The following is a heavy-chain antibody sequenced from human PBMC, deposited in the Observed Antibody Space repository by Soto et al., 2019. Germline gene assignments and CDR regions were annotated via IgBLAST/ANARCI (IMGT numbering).Heavy chain of an antibody. J-gene: IGHJ4*02. CDR1: RYIFTSYW. D-gene: IGHD6-6*01. CDR3: ARLSGSSSSTWFDY. Sequence: PVESLKISCKGSRYIFTSYWIGCFLQMPGKGLEWMGIIYPGDSDTTYSPSFQGQVTISADKSISTAYLQWGSLKASDTAMYYCARLSGSSSSTWFDYWGQGTLVTVSS. V-gene: IGHV5-51*01. CDR2: IYPGDSDT.